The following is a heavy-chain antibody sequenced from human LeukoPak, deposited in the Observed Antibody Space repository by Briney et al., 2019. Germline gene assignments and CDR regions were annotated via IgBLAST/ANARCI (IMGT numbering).Heavy chain of an antibody. J-gene: IGHJ4*02. Sequence: NASGTLSLTCGVSGGSLSTNNWWTWVRQPPGEGLEWIGEVHLSGRTHYNPSLESRVTMSVDMSENHISLRLPSVPAADTAVYYCAREGGPYRPLDYSGQGTLVTVSS. CDR1: GGSLSTNNW. CDR2: VHLSGRT. CDR3: AREGGPYRPLDY. V-gene: IGHV4-4*02.